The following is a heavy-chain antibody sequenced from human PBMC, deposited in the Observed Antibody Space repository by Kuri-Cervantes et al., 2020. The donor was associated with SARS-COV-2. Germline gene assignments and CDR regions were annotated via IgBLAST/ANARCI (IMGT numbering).Heavy chain of an antibody. CDR3: ARVGIVGAYDY. J-gene: IGHJ4*02. D-gene: IGHD1-26*01. CDR2: ISGSGGST. V-gene: IGHV3-23*01. Sequence: GGSLRLSCAASGFTFSSYAMSWVRQAPGKGLEWVSAISGSGGSTYYADSVKGRFTISRGNAKNTLYLQMNSLRAEDTAVYYCARVGIVGAYDYWGQGTLVTVSS. CDR1: GFTFSSYA.